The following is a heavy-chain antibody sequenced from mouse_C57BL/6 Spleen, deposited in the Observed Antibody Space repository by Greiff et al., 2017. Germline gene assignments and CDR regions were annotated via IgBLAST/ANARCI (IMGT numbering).Heavy chain of an antibody. Sequence: QVQLKQPGAELVKPGASVKVSCKASGYTFTSYWMHWVKQRPGQGLEWIGRIHPSDSDTNYNQKFKGKATLTVDKSSSTAYMQLSSLTSEDSAVYYCAIIDGYYPFDYWGQGTTLTVSS. CDR1: GYTFTSYW. J-gene: IGHJ2*01. CDR2: IHPSDSDT. D-gene: IGHD2-3*01. V-gene: IGHV1-74*01. CDR3: AIIDGYYPFDY.